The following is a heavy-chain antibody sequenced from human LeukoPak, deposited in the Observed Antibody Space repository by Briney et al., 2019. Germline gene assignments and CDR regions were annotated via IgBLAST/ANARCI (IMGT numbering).Heavy chain of an antibody. J-gene: IGHJ4*02. CDR2: IDPSDSYT. CDR1: GXSFTSYW. CDR3: ARQEGATYYFDY. V-gene: IGHV5-10-1*01. D-gene: IGHD1-26*01. Sequence: KPGESLKISCKGSGXSFTSYWISWVRQMPGKGLEWMGRIDPSDSYTNYSTSFQGHVTISADKSISTAYLQWSSLKASDTAMYYCARQEGATYYFDYWGQGTLVTVSS.